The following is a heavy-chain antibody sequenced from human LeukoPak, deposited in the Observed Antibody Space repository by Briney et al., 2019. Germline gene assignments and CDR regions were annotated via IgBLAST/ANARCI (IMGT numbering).Heavy chain of an antibody. CDR2: ISSSGSTI. V-gene: IGHV3-48*03. CDR3: ARNLIGGYGSDY. CDR1: GFTFSSYE. D-gene: IGHD5-12*01. J-gene: IGHJ4*02. Sequence: GGSLRLSCAASGFTFSSYEMNWVRQAPGKGLEWVSYISSSGSTIYYADSVKGRFTISRDNSKNTLYLQMNSLRAEDTAVYYCARNLIGGYGSDYWGQGTLVTVSS.